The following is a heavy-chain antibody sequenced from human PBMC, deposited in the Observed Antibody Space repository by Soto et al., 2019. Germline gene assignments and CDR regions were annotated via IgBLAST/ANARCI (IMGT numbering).Heavy chain of an antibody. CDR2: IYYSGRN. Sequence: PSETLSLTCTVSGGSISSYYWSWIRQPPGKGLEWIGYIYYSGRNNYNPSLKSRVTTSVDTSKNQFSLKLSSVTAADTAVYYCAGSLPGYRSSWYGADPWGQGPMLTVST. CDR1: GGSISSYY. D-gene: IGHD6-13*01. V-gene: IGHV4-59*01. CDR3: AGSLPGYRSSWYGADP. J-gene: IGHJ5*02.